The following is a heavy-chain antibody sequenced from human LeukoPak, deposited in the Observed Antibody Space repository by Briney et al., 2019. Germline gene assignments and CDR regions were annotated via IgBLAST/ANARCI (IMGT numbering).Heavy chain of an antibody. CDR1: EFTFSYYA. J-gene: IGHJ4*02. D-gene: IGHD2-2*01. Sequence: PGGSLRLSCAASEFTFSYYAMHWVRQAPGKGLEYVSAISPNGGTTYYANSVKGRFTISRDNSKNTLWLQMGSLRAEGMAVYYCARAYCSSTSCPPDYWGQGTLVTVSS. V-gene: IGHV3-64*01. CDR2: ISPNGGTT. CDR3: ARAYCSSTSCPPDY.